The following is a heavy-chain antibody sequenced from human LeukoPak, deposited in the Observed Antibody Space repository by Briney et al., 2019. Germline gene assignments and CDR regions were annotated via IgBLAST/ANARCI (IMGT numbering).Heavy chain of an antibody. CDR2: MNPNSGNT. CDR3: ARGRGRWLQLNY. D-gene: IGHD5-24*01. V-gene: IGHV1-8*01. Sequence: EASVNVSYKASGYTFTLYDINWVRQAAGQGREWMGWMNPNSGNTGYAQKFQGRVTITRNTSISTAYMELSSLRSEDTAVYYCARGRGRWLQLNYWGQGTLVTVSS. J-gene: IGHJ4*02. CDR1: GYTFTLYD.